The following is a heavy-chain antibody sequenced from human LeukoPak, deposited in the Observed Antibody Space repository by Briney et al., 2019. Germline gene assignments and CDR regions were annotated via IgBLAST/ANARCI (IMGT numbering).Heavy chain of an antibody. CDR3: AREARPGYYYGSGPNYYYGMDV. J-gene: IGHJ6*04. CDR1: GWSFSGYY. CDR2: INHSGST. D-gene: IGHD3-10*01. Sequence: SETLSLTCAVYGWSFSGYYRSWIRQPPGKGLEWIGEINHSGSTTYNPSLKSRVTISVATSRSQFSLKLSSVTAADTAVYYCAREARPGYYYGSGPNYYYGMDVWGKGTTVTVSS. V-gene: IGHV4-34*01.